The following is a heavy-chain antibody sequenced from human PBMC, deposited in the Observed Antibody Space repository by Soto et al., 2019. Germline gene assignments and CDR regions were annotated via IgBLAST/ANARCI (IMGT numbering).Heavy chain of an antibody. D-gene: IGHD2-15*01. CDR1: GYTFTSYA. CDR3: ARDKNIVVVVAATPGGMDV. CDR2: INAGNGNT. V-gene: IGHV1-3*01. Sequence: ASVKVSCKASGYTFTSYAMHWVRQAPGQRLERMGWINAGNGNTKYSQKFQGRVTITRDTSASTAYMELSSLRSEDTAVYYCARDKNIVVVVAATPGGMDVWGQGTTVTVSS. J-gene: IGHJ6*02.